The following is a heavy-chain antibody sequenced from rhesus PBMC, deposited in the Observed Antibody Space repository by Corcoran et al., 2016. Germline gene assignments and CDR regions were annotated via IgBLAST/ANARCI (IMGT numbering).Heavy chain of an antibody. CDR3: ATSGGATYYFDY. D-gene: IGHD6-25*01. CDR1: GYTFTDYY. J-gene: IGHJ4*01. Sequence: EVQLVQSGAEVKKPGASVQISCKASGYTFTDYYLHWGRQAPGKGLEWMGRCDPEDGEPIHAQKFQDIVTITADTSTDTAYMELSSLRSEDTAVYYCATSGGATYYFDYWGQGVLVTVSS. V-gene: IGHV1-111*02. CDR2: CDPEDGEP.